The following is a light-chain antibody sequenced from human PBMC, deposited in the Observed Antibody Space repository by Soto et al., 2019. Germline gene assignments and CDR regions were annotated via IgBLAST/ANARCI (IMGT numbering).Light chain of an antibody. Sequence: QSALTQPRSVSGSPGQSVTISCTGTSSDVGYYNYVSWYQQHPGTAPKLMIYDVSMRPSGVPGRFSGSKSGNTASLTISGLQAEDEADYYCCSYAGSYTLYVFGPGTKLTVL. J-gene: IGLJ1*01. V-gene: IGLV2-11*01. CDR3: CSYAGSYTLYV. CDR2: DVS. CDR1: SSDVGYYNY.